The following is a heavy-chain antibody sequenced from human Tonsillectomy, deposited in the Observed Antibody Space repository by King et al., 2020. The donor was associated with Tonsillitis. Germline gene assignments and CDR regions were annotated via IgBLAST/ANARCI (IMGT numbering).Heavy chain of an antibody. CDR2: INPSGGST. CDR1: GYTFTSYY. D-gene: IGHD3-22*01. J-gene: IGHJ5*02. CDR3: ARDTIRRNPYYYDSSGYYCWFDP. V-gene: IGHV1-46*01. Sequence: VQLVESGAEVKKPGASVKVSCKASGYTFTSYYMHWVRQAPGQGLEWMGIINPSGGSTSYAQKFQGRVTMTRDTSTSTVYMELSSLRSEDTAVYYCARDTIRRNPYYYDSSGYYCWFDPWGQGTLVTVSS.